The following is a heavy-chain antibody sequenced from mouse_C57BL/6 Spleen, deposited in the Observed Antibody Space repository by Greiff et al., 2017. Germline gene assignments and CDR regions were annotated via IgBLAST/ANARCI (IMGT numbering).Heavy chain of an antibody. CDR3: ASLTGTKGYAMDY. CDR1: GYAFSSSW. J-gene: IGHJ4*01. Sequence: QVQLKQSGPELVKPGASVKISCKASGYAFSSSWMNWVKQRPGKGLEWIGRIYPGDGDTNYNGKFKGKATLTADKSSSTAYMQLSSLTSEDSAVYFCASLTGTKGYAMDYWGQGTSVTVSS. D-gene: IGHD4-1*01. CDR2: IYPGDGDT. V-gene: IGHV1-82*01.